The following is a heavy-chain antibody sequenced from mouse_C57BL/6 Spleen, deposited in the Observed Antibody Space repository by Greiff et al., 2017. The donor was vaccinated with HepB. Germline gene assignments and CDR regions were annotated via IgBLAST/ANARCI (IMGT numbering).Heavy chain of an antibody. J-gene: IGHJ3*01. CDR1: GYTFTSYW. D-gene: IGHD3-2*02. CDR3: ARSRSSGSAWFAY. CDR2: IDPSDSET. Sequence: QVQLQQPGAELVRPGSSVKLSCKASGYTFTSYWMHWVKQRPIQGLEWIGNIDPSDSETHYNQKFKDKATLTVDKSSSTAYMQLSSLTSKDSAVYYCARSRSSGSAWFAYWGQGTLVTVSA. V-gene: IGHV1-52*01.